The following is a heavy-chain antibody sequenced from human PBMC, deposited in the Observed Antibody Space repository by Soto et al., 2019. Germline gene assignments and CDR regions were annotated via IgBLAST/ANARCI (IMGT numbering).Heavy chain of an antibody. CDR2: IYYSGST. Sequence: SETLSLTCTVSGGSISSDGYYWTWIRQHPRKGLEWMGYIYYSGSTYYNPSLKSRLAMSVDTSKNQFSLTLTSVTAADTAVYFCARDDCSADTCFLDYWGQGTLVTVSS. V-gene: IGHV4-31*03. J-gene: IGHJ4*02. CDR3: ARDDCSADTCFLDY. D-gene: IGHD2-15*01. CDR1: GGSISSDGYY.